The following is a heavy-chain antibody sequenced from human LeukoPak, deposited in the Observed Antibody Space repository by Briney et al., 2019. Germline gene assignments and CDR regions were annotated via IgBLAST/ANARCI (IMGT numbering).Heavy chain of an antibody. D-gene: IGHD3-3*01. CDR1: GYTFTSYG. J-gene: IGHJ4*02. Sequence: ASVKVSCKASGYTFTSYGISWVRQAPGQGLEWMGWISAYNGNKNYAQKLQGRVTMTTDTSTSTAYMELRSLRSDDTAVYYCARGGVTIFGVVGQGEIDYWGQGTLVTVSS. V-gene: IGHV1-18*01. CDR3: ARGGVTIFGVVGQGEIDY. CDR2: ISAYNGNK.